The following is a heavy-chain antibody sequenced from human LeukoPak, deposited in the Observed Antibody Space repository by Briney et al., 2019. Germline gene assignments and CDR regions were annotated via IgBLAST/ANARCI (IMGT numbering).Heavy chain of an antibody. CDR1: GDSITSGSYY. J-gene: IGHJ4*02. Sequence: SETLSLTCTVSGDSITSGSYYWGWIRQTPGKGLEWIGSIYTTGDTRYNPSLKSRVTISVDTSKNQFSLKLSSVTAADTAVYYGARATPVGGVRFDYWGQGTLVTVSS. V-gene: IGHV4-61*05. CDR2: IYTTGDT. CDR3: ARATPVGGVRFDY. D-gene: IGHD3-16*01.